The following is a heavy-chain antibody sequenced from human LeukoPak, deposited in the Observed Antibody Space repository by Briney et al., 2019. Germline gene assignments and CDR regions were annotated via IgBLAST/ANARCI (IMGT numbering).Heavy chain of an antibody. V-gene: IGHV3-64*01. CDR2: ISSIEGRI. CDR1: GFTFSNYA. CDR3: ARARRDCSGGTCFSYYFDN. D-gene: IGHD2-15*01. Sequence: GGSLRLSCAASGFTFSNYAIHWVRQAPGKGLECVSAISSIEGRIYYANSVRGRFTISRDNSKNMVFLQMGSLRAEDMAVYYCARARRDCSGGTCFSYYFDNWGQGTLVTVSP. J-gene: IGHJ4*02.